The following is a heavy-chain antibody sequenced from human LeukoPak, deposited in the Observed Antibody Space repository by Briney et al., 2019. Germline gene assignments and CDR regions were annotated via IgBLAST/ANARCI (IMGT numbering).Heavy chain of an antibody. J-gene: IGHJ4*02. CDR1: GGSFSGYC. CDR2: INHSGST. CDR3: ARDIGEQISGSYFYFDY. V-gene: IGHV4-34*01. D-gene: IGHD1-26*01. Sequence: SETLSLTCAVYGGSFSGYCWSWIRQPPGKGLEWIGEINHSGSTNYNPSLKSRVTISVDTSKNQFSLKLSSVTAADTAVYYCARDIGEQISGSYFYFDYWGQGTLVTVSS.